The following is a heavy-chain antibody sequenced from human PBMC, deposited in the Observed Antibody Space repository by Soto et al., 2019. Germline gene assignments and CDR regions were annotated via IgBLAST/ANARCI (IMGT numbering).Heavy chain of an antibody. V-gene: IGHV3-66*01. CDR2: LYSGGST. J-gene: IGHJ1*01. D-gene: IGHD3-10*01. CDR1: GFTVSSNY. Sequence: EVQLVESGGGLVQPGGSLRLSCAASGFTVSSNYMSWVRQAPGKGLEWVSVLYSGGSTYYADSVKGRFTISRDNSKNTLYLQMNSLRAEETAVYYCARDMVRGLYPEYFQHWGQGTLVTVSS. CDR3: ARDMVRGLYPEYFQH.